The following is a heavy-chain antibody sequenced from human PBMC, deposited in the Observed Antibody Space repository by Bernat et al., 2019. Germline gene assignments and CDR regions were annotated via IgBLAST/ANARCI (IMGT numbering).Heavy chain of an antibody. CDR1: GFSLSNATMG. Sequence: QVTLKESGPVLVKPTETLTLTCTVSGFSLSNATMGVSWIRQPPGKALEWLAHIFSNDEKSYSTYLKSRLTISKDTSKSQVVFTMTNLDPVDTATYFCERILRSAYGDYFDCWGQGTLVTVSS. CDR2: IFSNDEK. J-gene: IGHJ4*02. V-gene: IGHV2-26*01. D-gene: IGHD4-17*01. CDR3: ERILRSAYGDYFDC.